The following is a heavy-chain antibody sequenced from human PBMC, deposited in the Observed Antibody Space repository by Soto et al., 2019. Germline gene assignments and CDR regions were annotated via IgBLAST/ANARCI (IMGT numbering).Heavy chain of an antibody. CDR1: GYTFSNYG. V-gene: IGHV1-18*01. J-gene: IGHJ5*02. CDR2: ISLYSDGT. Sequence: ASVKVSCKTSGYTFSNYGITCVRQAPGQPLEWLGWISLYSDGTNYAQKFQGRVSMTTDTSTTTAYMELRSLRSDDTAVYYCARVVPGAEAWFGPWGQGTLVTVSS. D-gene: IGHD2-2*01. CDR3: ARVVPGAEAWFGP.